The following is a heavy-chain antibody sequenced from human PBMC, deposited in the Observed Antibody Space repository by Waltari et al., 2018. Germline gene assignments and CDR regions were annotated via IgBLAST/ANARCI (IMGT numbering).Heavy chain of an antibody. Sequence: QVQLVQSGAEVKKPGSSVKVSCKASGGTFSSYATSRGRQAPGQGLEWMGGIIPIFGTANYAQKFQGRVTITADESTSTAYMELSSLRSEDTAVYYCARAHLIAPLYYFDYWGQGTLVTVSS. J-gene: IGHJ4*02. CDR3: ARAHLIAPLYYFDY. V-gene: IGHV1-69*01. CDR1: GGTFSSYA. D-gene: IGHD3-22*01. CDR2: IIPIFGTA.